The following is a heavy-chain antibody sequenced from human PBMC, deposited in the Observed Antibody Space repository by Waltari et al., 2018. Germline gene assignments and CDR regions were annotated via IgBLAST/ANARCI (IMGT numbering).Heavy chain of an antibody. D-gene: IGHD6-13*01. Sequence: QVQLQESGPGLVKPSQTLSLTCTVSGGSISSGSYYWSWIRPPPGKGLEWIGYIYTSGSTNYNPSLKSRVTISVDTSKNQFSLKLSSVTAADTAVYYCASGGQQLVYYFDYWGQGTLVTVSS. V-gene: IGHV4-61*09. CDR1: GGSISSGSYY. CDR3: ASGGQQLVYYFDY. J-gene: IGHJ4*02. CDR2: IYTSGST.